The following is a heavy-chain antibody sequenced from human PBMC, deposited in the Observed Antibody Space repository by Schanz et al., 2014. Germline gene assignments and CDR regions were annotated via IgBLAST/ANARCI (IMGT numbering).Heavy chain of an antibody. V-gene: IGHV3-7*01. CDR1: GFTFPGHW. CDR2: IKEDGNKK. J-gene: IGHJ3*01. CDR3: ARDSRYCTGVDCKGDAFDL. Sequence: DVQLVESGGGLVQPGGSLRLSWAASGFTFPGHWLSWVRQAPGRGLEWVANIKEDGNKKYYVDAGRGRFTISRDNAKNTLYLQLNSLTAEDTAVYHCARDSRYCTGVDCKGDAFDLWGQGTLVTVSS. D-gene: IGHD2-8*02.